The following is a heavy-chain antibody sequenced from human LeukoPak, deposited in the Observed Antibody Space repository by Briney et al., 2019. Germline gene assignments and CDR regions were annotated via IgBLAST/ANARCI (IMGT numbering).Heavy chain of an antibody. Sequence: SVKVSCKASGGTFSSYAISWVRQAPGQGLEWMGGIIPIFGTANYAQKFQGRVTITADKSTSTAYMELSSLRTEDTAVYYCARDEWSAAAGTSYNWFDPWGQGTLVTVSS. V-gene: IGHV1-69*06. J-gene: IGHJ5*02. CDR2: IIPIFGTA. CDR3: ARDEWSAAAGTSYNWFDP. D-gene: IGHD6-13*01. CDR1: GGTFSSYA.